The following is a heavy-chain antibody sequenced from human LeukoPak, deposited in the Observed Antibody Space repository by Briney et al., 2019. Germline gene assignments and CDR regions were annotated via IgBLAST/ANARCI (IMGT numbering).Heavy chain of an antibody. V-gene: IGHV3-21*01. D-gene: IGHD6-25*01. CDR2: ISRSSSYI. J-gene: IGHJ5*02. CDR1: GFTFSSYS. CDR3: ARDLTAAGGKWFDP. Sequence: GGSLRLSCAASGFTFSSYSMNWVRQAPGKGLEWVSCISRSSSYIYYAESVKGRFTISRGNAKNSLYLQMNSLRAEDTAVYYCARDLTAAGGKWFDPWGQGTLVTVSS.